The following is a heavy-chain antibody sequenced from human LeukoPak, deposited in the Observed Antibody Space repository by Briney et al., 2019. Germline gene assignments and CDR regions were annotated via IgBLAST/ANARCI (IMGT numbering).Heavy chain of an antibody. CDR2: IYNTKDT. V-gene: IGHV4-39*07. CDR1: GVSISSNNYF. Sequence: SVTLSLTCTVSGVSISSNNYFWGWIRQPPGKGLEWIGTIYNTKDTYYNPSVNSRVVISVETSKNQFSLRLTSVTAADTAVYYCARGIYASDSTFDYWGQGTLVTVSS. CDR3: ARGIYASDSTFDY. D-gene: IGHD2/OR15-2a*01. J-gene: IGHJ4*02.